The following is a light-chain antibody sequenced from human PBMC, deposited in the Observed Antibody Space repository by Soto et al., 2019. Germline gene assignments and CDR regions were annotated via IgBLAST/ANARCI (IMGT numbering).Light chain of an antibody. Sequence: QSALTQPASVSGSPGQSIAISCTGTRSDVGAYNYVSWYQQHPGKAPKLIIYDVSKRPSGVPDRFSGSKSGNTASLTISGLQAEDEGEYFCCSYGGSYTPYVFGTGTKLTVL. V-gene: IGLV2-11*01. CDR1: RSDVGAYNY. J-gene: IGLJ1*01. CDR3: CSYGGSYTPYV. CDR2: DVS.